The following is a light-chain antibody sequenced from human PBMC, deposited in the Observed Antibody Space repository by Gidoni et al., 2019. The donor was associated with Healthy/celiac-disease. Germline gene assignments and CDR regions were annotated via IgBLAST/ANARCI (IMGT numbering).Light chain of an antibody. CDR2: KAS. CDR3: QQYNSIRT. Sequence: DIQMTQSPSTLSASVGDRVTITCRASQSISSWLAWYQQKPGKAPKILVYKASSLESGVPSRFSGSGSGTEFTITISSLQPDDFATYYCQQYNSIRTFGQGTKVEIK. V-gene: IGKV1-5*03. J-gene: IGKJ1*01. CDR1: QSISSW.